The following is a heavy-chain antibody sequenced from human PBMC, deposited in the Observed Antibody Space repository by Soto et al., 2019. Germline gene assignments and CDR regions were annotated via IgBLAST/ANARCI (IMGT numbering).Heavy chain of an antibody. CDR2: ISYDGTYK. J-gene: IGHJ6*02. CDR3: GKGFVDYGDYENFYYYGMDV. Sequence: QVQLVESGGGVVQPGRSLRLSCAASGFTFSSHGMHWVRQAPGKGLEWVAVISYDGTYKYYEGSVKGRFTISRDNSKNTLYLQMNSLRAEDTAVYYCGKGFVDYGDYENFYYYGMDVWGQGTTVIVS. CDR1: GFTFSSHG. D-gene: IGHD4-17*01. V-gene: IGHV3-30*18.